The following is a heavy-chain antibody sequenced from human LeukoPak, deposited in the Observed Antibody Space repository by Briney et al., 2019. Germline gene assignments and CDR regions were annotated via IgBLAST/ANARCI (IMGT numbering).Heavy chain of an antibody. Sequence: SETLSLTCTVSGGSITISSYYWSWIRQPPGKGLEWIGKINHSGSTNYNPSLKSRVTISVDTSKNQFSLKLSSVTAADTAVYYCARHGYCSSTSCSDPWGQGTLVTVSS. J-gene: IGHJ5*02. CDR3: ARHGYCSSTSCSDP. CDR2: INHSGST. CDR1: GGSITISSYY. D-gene: IGHD2-2*03. V-gene: IGHV4-39*01.